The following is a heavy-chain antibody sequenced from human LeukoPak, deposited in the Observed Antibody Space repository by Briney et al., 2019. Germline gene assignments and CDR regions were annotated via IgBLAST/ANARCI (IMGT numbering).Heavy chain of an antibody. J-gene: IGHJ3*02. Sequence: SETLSLTCTVSGGSISSHYWSWIRQPPGKGLEWIGYIYYSGGTNYNPSLKSRVTISVDTSKNQFSLKLSSVTAADTAVYYCARVSRSPSFRGAFDIWGQGTMVTVSS. D-gene: IGHD1-26*01. CDR3: ARVSRSPSFRGAFDI. CDR1: GGSISSHY. CDR2: IYYSGGT. V-gene: IGHV4-59*11.